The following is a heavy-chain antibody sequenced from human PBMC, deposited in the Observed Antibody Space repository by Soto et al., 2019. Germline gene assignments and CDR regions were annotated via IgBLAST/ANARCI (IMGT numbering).Heavy chain of an antibody. CDR1: GYTFTSYG. Sequence: APVKVSCKSSGYTFTSYGISWVRQAPGQGLEWMGWISAYNGNTNYAQKLQGRVTMTTDTSTSTAYMELRSLRSDDTAVYYYARAVAGRRDNWFDPWGQGTLVTVSS. D-gene: IGHD6-19*01. CDR2: ISAYNGNT. CDR3: ARAVAGRRDNWFDP. J-gene: IGHJ5*02. V-gene: IGHV1-18*04.